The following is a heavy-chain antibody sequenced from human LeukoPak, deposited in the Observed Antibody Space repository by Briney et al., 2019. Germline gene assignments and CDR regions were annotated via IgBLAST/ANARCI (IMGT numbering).Heavy chain of an antibody. D-gene: IGHD5-18*01. CDR1: GYTFTNYY. CDR2: ISPGDSDA. CDR3: AKGGGAMAPGDAFDI. J-gene: IGHJ3*02. Sequence: GESLKISCKGSGYTFTNYYIGWVRQTPGKGLEWMGIISPGDSDARYSPSFQGQVTISADKSISTAYLRWSSLKASDTAMYYCAKGGGAMAPGDAFDIWGQGTMVTVSS. V-gene: IGHV5-51*01.